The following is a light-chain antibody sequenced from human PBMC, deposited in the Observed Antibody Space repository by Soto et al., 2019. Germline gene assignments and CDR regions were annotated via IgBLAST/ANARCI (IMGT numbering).Light chain of an antibody. Sequence: EIVMTQSPAPLSVSPGERATLSCRASQSVSSNFAWYQQKPGQAPRLLIYGASTRATGIPARFSGSGSGTAVTLTTSSLQSEGFAVYYWQHYNNWPRTFGQGTKVEIK. CDR2: GAS. J-gene: IGKJ1*01. CDR3: QHYNNWPRT. CDR1: QSVSSN. V-gene: IGKV3-15*01.